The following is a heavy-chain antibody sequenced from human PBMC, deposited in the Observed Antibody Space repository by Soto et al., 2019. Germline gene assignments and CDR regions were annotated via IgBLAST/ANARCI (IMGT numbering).Heavy chain of an antibody. D-gene: IGHD2-2*01. V-gene: IGHV3-33*01. CDR1: GFTFSSHG. Sequence: QVQLVQSGGGVVQPGRSLRLSCAASGFTFSSHGIHWVRQAPGKGLEWVAVIWYDGSNQYYADSVKGRFTVSRDNSKNMVFLQMSSLRAEDTAVYYCARDSPLSGSSQYPYDASDIWGQGTMVIVSS. J-gene: IGHJ3*02. CDR2: IWYDGSNQ. CDR3: ARDSPLSGSSQYPYDASDI.